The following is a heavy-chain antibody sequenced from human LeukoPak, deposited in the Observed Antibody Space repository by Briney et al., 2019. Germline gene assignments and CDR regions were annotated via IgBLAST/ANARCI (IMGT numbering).Heavy chain of an antibody. Sequence: GGSLRLSRAASGFTLSNYAMSWVRQAPGKGLEWVSAISGSGGSTYYADSVKGRFTISRDNSKNTLYLQMNSLRAEDTAVYYCAKAGYSSSSQKTFYYWGQGTLVTVSS. D-gene: IGHD6-13*01. CDR3: AKAGYSSSSQKTFYY. V-gene: IGHV3-23*01. CDR2: ISGSGGST. J-gene: IGHJ4*02. CDR1: GFTLSNYA.